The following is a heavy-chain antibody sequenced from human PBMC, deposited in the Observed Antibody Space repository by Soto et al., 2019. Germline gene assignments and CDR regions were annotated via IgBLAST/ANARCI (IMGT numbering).Heavy chain of an antibody. CDR2: ISGSSGTT. Sequence: PGGSLRLSCAASGFTFSSYAMTWVRQAPGKGLEWVSAISGSSGTTYYADSVKGRFTISRDNSKNTLYLQMNSLRAEDTALYYCVKNSGWFNTWGQGALVTVSS. CDR3: VKNSGWFNT. V-gene: IGHV3-23*01. J-gene: IGHJ5*02. D-gene: IGHD3-10*01. CDR1: GFTFSSYA.